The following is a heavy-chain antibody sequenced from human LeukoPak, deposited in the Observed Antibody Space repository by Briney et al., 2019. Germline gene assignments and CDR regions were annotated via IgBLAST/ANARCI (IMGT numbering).Heavy chain of an antibody. CDR2: IYHSGST. CDR3: ARGEAYGDFPY. Sequence: SETLSLTCAVSVGSISSGCYSWSWIRQPPGKGLEWIGYIYHSGSTYYNPSLKSRVTISVDRSKNQFSLKLSSVTAADTAVYYCARGEAYGDFPYWGQGTLVTVSS. CDR1: VGSISSGCYS. D-gene: IGHD4-17*01. V-gene: IGHV4-30-2*01. J-gene: IGHJ4*02.